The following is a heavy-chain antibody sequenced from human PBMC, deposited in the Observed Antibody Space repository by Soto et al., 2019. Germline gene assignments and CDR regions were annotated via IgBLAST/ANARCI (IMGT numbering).Heavy chain of an antibody. CDR2: ISGGSAYI. D-gene: IGHD6-25*01. V-gene: IGHV3-21*02. CDR3: VRVWRLVGRYGMGV. J-gene: IGHJ6*02. Sequence: EVQLVESGGGLVKPGGSLRLSCVGPGFIFSSYYMNWVRQAPGKGLEWVSSISGGSAYIYYADSVKGRFTISRDNAKNSLYLEMNSLRVEDTAVYYCVRVWRLVGRYGMGVWGQGTTVTVSS. CDR1: GFIFSSYY.